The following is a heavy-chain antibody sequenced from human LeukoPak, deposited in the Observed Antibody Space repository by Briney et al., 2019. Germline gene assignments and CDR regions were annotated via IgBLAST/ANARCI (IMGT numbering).Heavy chain of an antibody. CDR3: ARGLVYGDYYFDY. D-gene: IGHD4-17*01. CDR1: AFTFSDYG. Sequence: GGSLRLSCTASAFTFSDYGMHWVRQAPGKGLEWVAIIWYDGSYKYYADSVKGRFTISRDNAKNSLYLQMNSLRAEDTAVYYCARGLVYGDYYFDYWGQGTLVTVSS. CDR2: IWYDGSYK. J-gene: IGHJ4*02. V-gene: IGHV3-33*01.